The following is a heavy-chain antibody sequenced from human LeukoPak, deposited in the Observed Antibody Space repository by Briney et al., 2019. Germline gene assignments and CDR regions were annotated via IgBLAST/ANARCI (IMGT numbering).Heavy chain of an antibody. CDR1: GFTFSSYR. D-gene: IGHD3-9*01. V-gene: IGHV3-21*01. Sequence: PGGSLRLSCAASGFTFSSYRMNWVRQAPGKGLEWVSSISSSSSYIYYADSVKGRFTISRDNAKNSLYLQMNSLRAEDTAVYYCARAPRTLRYFDWSPPNWFDPWGQGTLVTVSS. J-gene: IGHJ5*02. CDR2: ISSSSSYI. CDR3: ARAPRTLRYFDWSPPNWFDP.